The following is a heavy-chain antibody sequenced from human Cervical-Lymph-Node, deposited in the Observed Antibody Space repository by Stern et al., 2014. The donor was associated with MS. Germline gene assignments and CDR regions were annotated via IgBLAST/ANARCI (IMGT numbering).Heavy chain of an antibody. Sequence: VQLEESGPRLVKPSETLSLTCSVSPYSISSGYYWAWIRQSPGKGLAWIGTTHRSGSTYYNPSLKSRVTISADTSKNQFFLMLTSVAAADTAVYYCARWGYGDYEADYWGQGTLVTVSS. CDR3: ARWGYGDYEADY. J-gene: IGHJ4*02. V-gene: IGHV4-38-2*02. CDR2: THRSGST. CDR1: PYSISSGYY. D-gene: IGHD4-17*01.